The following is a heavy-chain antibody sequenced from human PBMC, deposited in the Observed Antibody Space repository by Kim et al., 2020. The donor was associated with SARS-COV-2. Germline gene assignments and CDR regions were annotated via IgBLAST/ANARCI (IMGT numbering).Heavy chain of an antibody. V-gene: IGHV3-21*01. CDR2: ISSSSSYI. CDR1: GFTFSSYS. CDR3: ARDLRVGLVPGGDY. J-gene: IGHJ4*02. D-gene: IGHD3-16*01. Sequence: GGSLRLSCAASGFTFSSYSMNWVRQAPGKGLEWVSSISSSSSYIYYADLVKGRFTISRDNAKNSLYLQMNSLRDEDTAVYYCARDLRVGLVPGGDYWGQGTLVTVSS.